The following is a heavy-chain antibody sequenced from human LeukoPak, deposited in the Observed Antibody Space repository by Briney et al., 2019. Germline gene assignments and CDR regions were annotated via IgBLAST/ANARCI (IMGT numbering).Heavy chain of an antibody. CDR2: INPNSGGT. CDR3: ASGYCSSTSCYFFDY. J-gene: IGHJ4*02. V-gene: IGHV1-2*02. D-gene: IGHD2-2*01. CDR1: GYTFTGYY. Sequence: ASVKVSCKASGYTFTGYYMHWVRQAPGQGLEWMGWINPNSGGTNYAQKFQGRATMTRDTSISTAYMELSRLRSDDTAVYYCASGYCSSTSCYFFDYWGQGTLVTVSS.